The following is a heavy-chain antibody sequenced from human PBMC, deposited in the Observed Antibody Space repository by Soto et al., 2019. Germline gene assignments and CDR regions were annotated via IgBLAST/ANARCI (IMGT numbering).Heavy chain of an antibody. CDR3: TRADLTVTMSVFDP. D-gene: IGHD4-17*01. J-gene: IGHJ5*02. CDR1: GFIFSSYA. CDR2: ISDDGSGK. V-gene: IGHV3-30-3*01. Sequence: QVQLVESGGGVVQPGRSLRLSCAASGFIFSSYAMHWVRQAPGKGLEWVALISDDGSGKYYADSVKGRFTISRDNSKNTLDLQMNSRSADDTAVYYCTRADLTVTMSVFDPWGQGTLVTVSS.